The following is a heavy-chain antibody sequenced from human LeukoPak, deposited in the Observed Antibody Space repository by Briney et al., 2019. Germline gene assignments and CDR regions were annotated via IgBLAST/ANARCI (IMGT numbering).Heavy chain of an antibody. CDR1: GFTFSTYW. D-gene: IGHD6-6*01. V-gene: IGHV3-74*01. CDR2: INSDESNT. CDR3: ARLWDSSSSRHFDY. J-gene: IGHJ4*02. Sequence: PGGSLRLSCAASGFTFSTYWMHWVRPAPGKGLVWVSHINSDESNTNYADSVKGRFTISRDNAKNTLYLQMNNLRAEDTAVYFCARLWDSSSSRHFDYWGQGTLVTVSS.